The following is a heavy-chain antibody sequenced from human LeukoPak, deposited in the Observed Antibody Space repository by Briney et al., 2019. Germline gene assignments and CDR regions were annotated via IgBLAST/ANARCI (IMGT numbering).Heavy chain of an antibody. Sequence: PSETLSLTCTVSGGSISSYYWSWIRQPAGKGLEWIGRIYTSGSTNYNPSLKSRVTMSVDTSKNRFSLKLSSVTAADTAVYYCARGASSGYYYPLDYWGQGTLVTVSS. V-gene: IGHV4-4*07. CDR3: ARGASSGYYYPLDY. CDR2: IYTSGST. D-gene: IGHD3-22*01. CDR1: GGSISSYY. J-gene: IGHJ4*02.